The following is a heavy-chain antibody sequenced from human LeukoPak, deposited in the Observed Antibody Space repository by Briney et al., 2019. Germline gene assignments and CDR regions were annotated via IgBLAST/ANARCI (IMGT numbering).Heavy chain of an antibody. Sequence: PGGSLRLSCAASGFTFSSYWMSWVRQAPGKGLEWVSVISGSGGTTYYADSVKGRFTISRDNSKNTLYLQMNSLRAEDTAVYYCAKRGYYYDSSGYYYFDYWGQGTLVTVSS. D-gene: IGHD3-22*01. J-gene: IGHJ4*02. CDR1: GFTFSSYW. CDR3: AKRGYYYDSSGYYYFDY. V-gene: IGHV3-23*01. CDR2: ISGSGGTT.